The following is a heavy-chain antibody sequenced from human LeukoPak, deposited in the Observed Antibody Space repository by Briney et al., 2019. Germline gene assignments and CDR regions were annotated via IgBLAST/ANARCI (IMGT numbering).Heavy chain of an antibody. CDR2: MNPNSDNT. V-gene: IGHV1-8*01. Sequence: ASVKVSCKASGYTFTSYDINWVRQATGRGLEWMGWMNPNSDNTGYAQKFQGRVTMTRNTSISTAYMELSSLRFEDTAVYYCARGTTTPDGRHSSVQFDPWGQGTLVTVSS. D-gene: IGHD6-19*01. CDR3: ARGTTTPDGRHSSVQFDP. CDR1: GYTFTSYD. J-gene: IGHJ5*02.